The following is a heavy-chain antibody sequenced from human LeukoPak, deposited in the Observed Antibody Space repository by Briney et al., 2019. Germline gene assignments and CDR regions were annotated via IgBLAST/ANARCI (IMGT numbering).Heavy chain of an antibody. CDR3: ARGREVVPAAILFDY. CDR2: ISSNGGST. D-gene: IGHD2-2*01. CDR1: GFTFSSYA. V-gene: IGHV3-64*01. J-gene: IGHJ4*02. Sequence: PGGSLRLSCAASGFTFSSYAMHWVRQAPGKGLEYVSAISSNGGSTYYANSVKGRFTISRDNSKNTLYLQMGSLRAEDMAVYYCARGREVVPAAILFDYRGQGTLVTVSS.